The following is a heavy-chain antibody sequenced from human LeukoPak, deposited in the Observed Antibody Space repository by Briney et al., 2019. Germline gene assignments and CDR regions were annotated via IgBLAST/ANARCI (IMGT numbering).Heavy chain of an antibody. J-gene: IGHJ4*02. CDR1: GYTFTGHY. Sequence: ASVKVSCMASGYTFTGHYMHWVRHAPGQGLEWMGWINPNSGGTNYAGEGNHDQGHVHKHSIHGAEQNTAVNYCERDTRRVAVAGYRGYFDYWGQGTLVTVSS. V-gene: IGHV1-2*02. D-gene: IGHD6-19*01. CDR2: INPNSGGT. CDR3: ERDTRRVAVAGYRGYFDY.